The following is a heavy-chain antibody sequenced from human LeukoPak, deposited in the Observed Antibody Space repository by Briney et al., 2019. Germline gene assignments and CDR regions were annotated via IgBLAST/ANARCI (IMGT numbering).Heavy chain of an antibody. V-gene: IGHV4-59*01. D-gene: IGHD3-22*01. Sequence: SETLSLTCTVSGGSIRANYWSWIRQPPGKGLEWNGYAHSSGRTRSSTSLKSRVTISIDMSNNHVSLRLTSVTAADTALYYCARDSYDYDSHFEDVFDSWGQGTMVTVSS. CDR1: GGSIRANY. J-gene: IGHJ3*01. CDR2: AHSSGRT. CDR3: ARDSYDYDSHFEDVFDS.